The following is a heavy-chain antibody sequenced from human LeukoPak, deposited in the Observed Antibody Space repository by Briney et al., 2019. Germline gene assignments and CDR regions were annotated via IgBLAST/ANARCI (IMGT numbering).Heavy chain of an antibody. CDR3: ARDIIRGQSDFDY. Sequence: QTGGSLRLSCVASGFTFGNYWTSWVRQAPGKGLEFVGNIEDDGDQKNYVDSVRGRFTISRDNVKNSLYLQMNSLRVEDTAVYYCARDIIRGQSDFDYWGQGVLVTVSS. V-gene: IGHV3-7*01. D-gene: IGHD6-25*01. CDR2: IEDDGDQK. CDR1: GFTFGNYW. J-gene: IGHJ4*02.